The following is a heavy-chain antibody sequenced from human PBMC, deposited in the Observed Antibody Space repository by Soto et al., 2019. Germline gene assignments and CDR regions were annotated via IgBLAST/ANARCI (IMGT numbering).Heavy chain of an antibody. CDR1: GPTFSKYP. Sequence: QVQLVQSGDEVKKPGSSGKVSCQASGPTFSKYPFSGVRQARGQGREWIGGLIPAFKTPHYAQKCQGRLTITAYEATSTAYMELRSLRYEDTAGYYCAIAGCYCRGNSCYSVVGSYYGCDVWGQGTSVIVSS. CDR3: AIAGCYCRGNSCYSVVGSYYGCDV. D-gene: IGHD2-15*01. CDR2: LIPAFKTP. J-gene: IGHJ6*02. V-gene: IGHV1-69*01.